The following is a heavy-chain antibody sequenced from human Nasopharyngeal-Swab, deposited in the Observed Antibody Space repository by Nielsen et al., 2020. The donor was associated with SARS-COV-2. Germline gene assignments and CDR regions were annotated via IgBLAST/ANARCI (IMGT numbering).Heavy chain of an antibody. J-gene: IGHJ4*02. CDR1: GFTVSSNY. Sequence: GGSLRLSCAASGFTVSSNYMSWVRQAPGKGLEWVSVIYSGGSTYYADSVKGRFTISRDSSKNTLYLQMSSLRAEDTAVYYCAKGRYYYDTSGHLLFDYWGQGTLVTVSS. D-gene: IGHD3-22*01. CDR3: AKGRYYYDTSGHLLFDY. V-gene: IGHV3-66*01. CDR2: IYSGGST.